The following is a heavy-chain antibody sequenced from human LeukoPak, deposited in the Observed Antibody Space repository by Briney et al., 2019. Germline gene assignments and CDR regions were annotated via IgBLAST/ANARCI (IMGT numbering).Heavy chain of an antibody. D-gene: IGHD5-24*01. V-gene: IGHV4-39*07. CDR2: IYYSGSP. J-gene: IGHJ4*02. CDR3: ARSRDGYNFDY. CDR1: GDFINRNSYY. Sequence: SETLSLTCTVSGDFINRNSYYWGWIRQPPGKGLEWIGNIYYSGSPYYDPSLKSRVTISVDTSKNLFSLTLSSLTAADTAVYYCARSRDGYNFDYWGQGTLVTVSS.